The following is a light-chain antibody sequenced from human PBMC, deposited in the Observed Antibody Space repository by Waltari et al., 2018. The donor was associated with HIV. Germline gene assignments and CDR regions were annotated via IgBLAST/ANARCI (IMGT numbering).Light chain of an antibody. J-gene: IGKJ1*01. V-gene: IGKV3-20*01. CDR2: GAS. CDR1: QTIRDTF. Sequence: EIVMTQSPATMSLSPGERNILTCRASQTIRDTFLAWYQQRPGQAPTLLISGASTRATGIPDRFSGNGSGTEFTLTISRLERADLAGDYCHQYGSPPRTFGQGTKVEIK. CDR3: HQYGSPPRT.